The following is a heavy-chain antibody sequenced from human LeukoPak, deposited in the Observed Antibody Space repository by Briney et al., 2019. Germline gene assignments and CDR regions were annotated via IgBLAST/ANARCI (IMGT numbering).Heavy chain of an antibody. V-gene: IGHV2-5*02. CDR3: ARTPDPYYFDY. J-gene: IGHJ4*02. Sequence: SGPTLVKPTQTLTLTCTFSGFSLSTSGVGVGWIRQPPGKALEWLALIYWDDDKRYSPSLKSRLTIIKDTSKNQVVLTMTNMDPVDTATYYCARTPDPYYFDYWGQGTLVTVSS. CDR1: GFSLSTSGVG. CDR2: IYWDDDK.